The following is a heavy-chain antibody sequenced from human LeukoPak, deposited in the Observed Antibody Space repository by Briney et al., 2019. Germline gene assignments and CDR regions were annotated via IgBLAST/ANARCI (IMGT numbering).Heavy chain of an antibody. J-gene: IGHJ4*02. CDR1: GFTFSSYG. CDR2: IWYDGSNK. V-gene: IGHV3-33*01. CDR3: ARGSDAGIAAAGTGY. Sequence: GGSLRLSCAASGFTFSSYGMHWVRQAPGKGLERVAVIWYDGSNKYYADSVKGRFTISRDNSKNTLYLQMNSLRAEDTAVYYCARGSDAGIAAAGTGYWGQGTLVTVSS. D-gene: IGHD6-13*01.